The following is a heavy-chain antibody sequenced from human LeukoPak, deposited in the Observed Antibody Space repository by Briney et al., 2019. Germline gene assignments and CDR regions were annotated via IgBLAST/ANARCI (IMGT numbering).Heavy chain of an antibody. J-gene: IGHJ6*03. CDR3: ARGVRQCSGGSCYQYYYYYYMDV. D-gene: IGHD2-15*01. CDR2: INHSGST. CDR1: GGSFSGYY. V-gene: IGHV4-34*01. Sequence: PSETLSLTCAVYGGSFSGYYWSWIRQPPGKGLEWIGEINHSGSTNYNPSLKGRVTISVDTSKNQFSLKLSSVTAADTAVYYCARGVRQCSGGSCYQYYYYYYMDVWGKGTTVTVSS.